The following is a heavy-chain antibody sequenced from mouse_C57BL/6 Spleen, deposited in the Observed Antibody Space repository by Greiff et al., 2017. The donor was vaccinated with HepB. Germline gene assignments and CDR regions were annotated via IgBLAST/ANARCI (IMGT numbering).Heavy chain of an antibody. CDR3: ARYYCSSDEGAMDY. Sequence: QVQLQQPGAELVKPGASVKLSCKASGYTFTSYWMHWVKQRPGQGLEWIGMIHPNSGSTNYNEKFKSKATLTVDKSSSTAYMQLSSLTSEDSAGYYCARYYCSSDEGAMDYWGQGTSVTVTS. D-gene: IGHD1-1*01. CDR2: IHPNSGST. J-gene: IGHJ4*01. CDR1: GYTFTSYW. V-gene: IGHV1-64*01.